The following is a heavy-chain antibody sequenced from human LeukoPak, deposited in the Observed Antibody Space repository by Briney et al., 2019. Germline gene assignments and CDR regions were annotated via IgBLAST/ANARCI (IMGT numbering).Heavy chain of an antibody. J-gene: IGHJ4*02. CDR2: INHSGST. CDR3: ARRVGYCNSNGCPPFDY. V-gene: IGHV4-34*01. D-gene: IGHD2/OR15-2a*01. Sequence: SETLSLTCTVYGGSFSGYYWSWIRQPPGQGLEWVGEINHSGSTNYNPSLKSRVTISVDTSKNQFSLKLSSVTAADTAVYYCARRVGYCNSNGCPPFDYWGQGTLVTVSS. CDR1: GGSFSGYY.